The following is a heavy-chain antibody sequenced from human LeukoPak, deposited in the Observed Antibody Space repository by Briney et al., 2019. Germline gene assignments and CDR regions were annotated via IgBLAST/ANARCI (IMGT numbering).Heavy chain of an antibody. V-gene: IGHV3-48*01. J-gene: IGHJ4*02. CDR2: ISSSSSSI. CDR1: GFTFKNYN. CDR3: ARENYADLFDY. D-gene: IGHD3-16*01. Sequence: PGGSLGLSCAASGFTFKNYNMHWVRQAPGKGLECISYISSSSSSIYSADSVQGRFTVSRDNAKNSLFLQMNSLRAEDTAVYYCARENYADLFDYWGQGTLVTVSS.